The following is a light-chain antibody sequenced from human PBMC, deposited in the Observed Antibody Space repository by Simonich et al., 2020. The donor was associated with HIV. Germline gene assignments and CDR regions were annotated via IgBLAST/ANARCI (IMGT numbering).Light chain of an antibody. J-gene: IGKJ3*01. CDR1: QSVLYSSNNKNS. CDR3: QQYYSTSSFT. CDR2: WAS. Sequence: DIVMTQSPDSLSVSLGERATINCKSSQSVLYSSNNKNSLSWYQQKPGQPPKLLIYWASTRESGVPDRFSGSGSGTDFTLTISSLQAEDVAVYYCQQYYSTSSFTLGPGTKVDIK. V-gene: IGKV4-1*01.